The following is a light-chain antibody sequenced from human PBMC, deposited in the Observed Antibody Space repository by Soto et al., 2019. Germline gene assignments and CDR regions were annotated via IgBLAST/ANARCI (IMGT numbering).Light chain of an antibody. Sequence: DIQMTQSPSTLSASVGDRVTITCRASQSITGWLAWYQQKPCKDPKLLISKASSLESGVPSRFSGSGSGRAFTITISSLQPDDFATYYCQQHNPYSPWTFGQGTKVEIK. V-gene: IGKV1-5*03. CDR2: KAS. J-gene: IGKJ1*01. CDR1: QSITGW. CDR3: QQHNPYSPWT.